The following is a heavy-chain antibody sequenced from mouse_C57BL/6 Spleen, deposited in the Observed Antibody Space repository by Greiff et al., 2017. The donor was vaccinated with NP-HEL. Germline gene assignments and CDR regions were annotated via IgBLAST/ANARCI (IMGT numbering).Heavy chain of an antibody. CDR2: IYPGDGDT. V-gene: IGHV1-82*01. CDR3: AREILYYAMDY. CDR1: GYAFSSSW. Sequence: VQLKESGPELVKPGASVKISCKASGYAFSSSWMNWVKQRPGKGLEWIGRIYPGDGDTNYNGKFKGKATLTADKSSSTAYMQLSSLTSEDSAVYFCAREILYYAMDYWGQGTSVTVSS. J-gene: IGHJ4*01.